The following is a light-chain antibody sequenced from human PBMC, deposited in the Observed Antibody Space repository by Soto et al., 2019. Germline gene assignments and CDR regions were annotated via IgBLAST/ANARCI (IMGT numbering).Light chain of an antibody. J-gene: IGLJ1*01. CDR3: NSYTSSSTHV. CDR1: ISDIGGYNY. CDR2: DVS. V-gene: IGLV2-14*01. Sequence: QTVVTQPASVSGSPGQSITISCTGTISDIGGYNYVSWYQQHPGKAPKLMIYDVSKRPSGVSDRFSGSKSGNTASLTISGLQAEDEADYYCNSYTSSSTHVFGTGTKLTVL.